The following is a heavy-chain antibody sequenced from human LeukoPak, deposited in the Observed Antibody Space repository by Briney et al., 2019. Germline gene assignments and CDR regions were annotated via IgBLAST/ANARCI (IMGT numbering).Heavy chain of an antibody. J-gene: IGHJ4*02. Sequence: SETLSLTCAVYGGSFSGYYWSWIRQPPGKGLEWIGEINHSGSTNYNPSLKSRVTISVDTPKNQFSLKLSSVTAADTAVYYCAIGYSTVTPDYWGQGTLVTVSS. V-gene: IGHV4-34*01. CDR2: INHSGST. CDR3: AIGYSTVTPDY. D-gene: IGHD4-17*01. CDR1: GGSFSGYY.